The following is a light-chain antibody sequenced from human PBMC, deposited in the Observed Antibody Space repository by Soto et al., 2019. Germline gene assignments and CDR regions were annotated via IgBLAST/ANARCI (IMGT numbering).Light chain of an antibody. CDR3: QQYNNWWT. J-gene: IGKJ1*01. V-gene: IGKV3-15*01. CDR2: GAS. CDR1: QSVSSS. Sequence: EIVMTQSPATLSVSPGERATLSCRASQSVSSSLAWYQQKPGQAPRLLIYGASTRATGIPARFSGSGSETKFTLTISSLQSEDFAVYYCQQYNNWWTFGQGTKVEIK.